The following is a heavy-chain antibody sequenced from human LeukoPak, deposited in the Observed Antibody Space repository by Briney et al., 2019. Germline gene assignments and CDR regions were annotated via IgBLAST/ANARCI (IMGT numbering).Heavy chain of an antibody. V-gene: IGHV3-7*01. CDR3: AHIFSGEWDYFDY. D-gene: IGHD2-21*01. J-gene: IGHJ4*02. CDR2: IKQDGSEK. Sequence: GGSLRLSCAASGFTFSSYWMSWVRQAPGKGLEWVANIKQDGSEKYYVDSVKGRFTISRDNAKNSLYLQMNSLRAEDTAVYYCAHIFSGEWDYFDYWGQGTLVTVSS. CDR1: GFTFSSYW.